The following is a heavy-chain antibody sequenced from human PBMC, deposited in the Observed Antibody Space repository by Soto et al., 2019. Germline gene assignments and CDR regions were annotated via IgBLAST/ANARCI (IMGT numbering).Heavy chain of an antibody. V-gene: IGHV4-30-2*01. J-gene: IGHJ4*02. CDR1: GGSISSGGYS. CDR2: IYHSGST. Sequence: ASETLSLTCAVSGGSISSGGYSWSWIRQPPGKGLEWIGYIYHSGSTYYNPSLKSRVTISVDRSKNQFSLKLSFVTAADTAVYYCASSSSYYDSSGSPFDYWGQGTLVTVSS. CDR3: ASSSSYYDSSGSPFDY. D-gene: IGHD3-22*01.